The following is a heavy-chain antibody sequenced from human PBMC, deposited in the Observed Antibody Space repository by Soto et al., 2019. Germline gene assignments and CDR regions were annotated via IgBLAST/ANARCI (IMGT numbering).Heavy chain of an antibody. CDR2: ISGSGGST. J-gene: IGHJ5*02. D-gene: IGHD6-13*01. CDR3: AKDMVTAAQSYNWFDP. Sequence: GGSLRLSCAASGFTFSSYAMSWVRQAPGKGLEWVSAISGSGGSTYYADSVKGRFTISRDNSKNTLYLQMNSLRAEDTAVYYCAKDMVTAAQSYNWFDPWGQGTLVTVSS. CDR1: GFTFSSYA. V-gene: IGHV3-23*01.